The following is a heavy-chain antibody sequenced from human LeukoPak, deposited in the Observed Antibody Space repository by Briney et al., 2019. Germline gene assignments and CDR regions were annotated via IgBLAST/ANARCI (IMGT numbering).Heavy chain of an antibody. V-gene: IGHV1-8*01. CDR3: ARSPPHWNDLHGNWFDA. CDR1: GYTFTSYD. CDR2: MNTNSGNT. D-gene: IGHD1-1*01. Sequence: GASVKVSCKASGYTFTSYDINWVRQATGQGLEWMGWMNTNSGNTGYAQKFQGRVTMTRNTSISTAYMELSSLRSEDTAVYYCARSPPHWNDLHGNWFDAWGQGTLVTVSS. J-gene: IGHJ5*02.